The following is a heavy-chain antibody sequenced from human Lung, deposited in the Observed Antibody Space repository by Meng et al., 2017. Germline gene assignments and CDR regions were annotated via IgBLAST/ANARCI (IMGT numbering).Heavy chain of an antibody. V-gene: IGHV4-30-4*01. Sequence: VHLQESGPGRVKPSQTLALTCTVPGGSISSSNYYWSWSRQPPGKGLEWSGHIYNSGSTYYNPSLKSRITISVDTSKNQFSLKLSSVTAADTAVYYCARGQKGYFDLWGRGTLVTVSS. CDR1: GGSISSSNYY. J-gene: IGHJ2*01. CDR3: ARGQKGYFDL. CDR2: IYNSGST.